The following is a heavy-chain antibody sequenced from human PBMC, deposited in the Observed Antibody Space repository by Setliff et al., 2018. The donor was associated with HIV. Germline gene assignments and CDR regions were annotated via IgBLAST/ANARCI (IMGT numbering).Heavy chain of an antibody. D-gene: IGHD1-26*01. Sequence: PSETLSLTCAVSDYSVRSGFYWGWIRQPAGKGLEWIGRIYTSGSTNYNPSLKSRVTISVDTSKNQFSLKLSSVTAADTAVYYCARDFVTGSYFLQWGQGTLVTVSS. CDR2: IYTSGST. CDR1: DYSVRSGFY. V-gene: IGHV4-61*02. J-gene: IGHJ1*01. CDR3: ARDFVTGSYFLQ.